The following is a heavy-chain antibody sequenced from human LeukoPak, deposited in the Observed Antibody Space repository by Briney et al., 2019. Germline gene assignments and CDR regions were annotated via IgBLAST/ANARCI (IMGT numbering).Heavy chain of an antibody. D-gene: IGHD6-13*01. Sequence: ASVKVSCKASGYTFTGYYMHWVRQAPGQGLEWMGWMNPNSGNTGYAQKFQGRVTMTRNTPISTAHMELSSLRSEDTAVYYCARGRGSSSWYRYYYYGMDVWGQGTTVTVSS. V-gene: IGHV1-8*02. CDR1: GYTFTGYY. CDR3: ARGRGSSSWYRYYYYGMDV. J-gene: IGHJ6*02. CDR2: MNPNSGNT.